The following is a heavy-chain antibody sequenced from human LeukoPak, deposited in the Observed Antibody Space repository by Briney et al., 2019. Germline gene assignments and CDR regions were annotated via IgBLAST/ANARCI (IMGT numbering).Heavy chain of an antibody. CDR3: AKNGVTYYYDSSGYGYYFDY. CDR2: ISYDGSNK. CDR1: GFTFSSYG. J-gene: IGHJ4*02. V-gene: IGHV3-30*18. Sequence: GGSLRLSCAASGFTFSSYGMHWVRQAPGKGLEWVAVISYDGSNKYYADSVKGRFTISRDNSKNTLYLQMNSLRAEDTAVYYCAKNGVTYYYDSSGYGYYFDYWGQGTLVTVSS. D-gene: IGHD3-22*01.